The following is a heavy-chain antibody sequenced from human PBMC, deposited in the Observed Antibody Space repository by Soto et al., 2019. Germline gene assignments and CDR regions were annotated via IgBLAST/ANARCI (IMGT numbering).Heavy chain of an antibody. CDR3: VRYDCINMKPYSPEGFHI. D-gene: IGHD2-8*01. CDR2: VYYGGAIFYSGNI. CDR1: GDSISSSNSH. V-gene: IGHV4-39*01. J-gene: IGHJ3*02. Sequence: SETLSLTCTVSGDSISSSNSHWGWTRQPPGKGLEYIGSVYYGGAIFYSGNIYYNPSLKSRVTISVDTSKNQFSLRLSSVTAADTGVYYCVRYDCINMKPYSPEGFHIWGQGTMVTVSS.